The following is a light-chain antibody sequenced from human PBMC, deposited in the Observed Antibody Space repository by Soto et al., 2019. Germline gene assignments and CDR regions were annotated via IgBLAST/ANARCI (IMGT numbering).Light chain of an antibody. CDR1: TSDVGGYNY. CDR2: EVS. CDR3: TSYTSSSTLV. Sequence: QSAQTQPASVSGSPGQSITISCTGTTSDVGGYNYVSWFQQYPGKAPKLKIYEVSNRPSGVSNRFSGSKSGNTASLTISDLQAEDEADYYCTSYTSSSTLVFGTGTKLTVL. V-gene: IGLV2-14*01. J-gene: IGLJ1*01.